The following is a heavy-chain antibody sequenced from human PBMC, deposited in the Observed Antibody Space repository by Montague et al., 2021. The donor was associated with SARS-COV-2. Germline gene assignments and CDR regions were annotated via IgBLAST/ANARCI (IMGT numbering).Heavy chain of an antibody. Sequence: CAISGDSVSSNSAAWNWIRQAPSRGLEWLGRTYYRSKWYNEYAVPVNSRITIKPDTSKNQFSLQVNSVTPEDSAVYYCARGADRYYFYGMDVWGQGTTV. J-gene: IGHJ6*02. CDR3: ARGADRYYFYGMDV. CDR1: GDSVSSNSAA. V-gene: IGHV6-1*01. CDR2: TYYRSKWYN. D-gene: IGHD6-19*01.